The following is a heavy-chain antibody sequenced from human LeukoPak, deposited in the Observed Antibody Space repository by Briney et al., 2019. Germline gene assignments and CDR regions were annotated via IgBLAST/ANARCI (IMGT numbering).Heavy chain of an antibody. CDR1: GFTFSSYA. J-gene: IGHJ4*02. CDR3: AKSITIVGVVIHLDY. CDR2: ISGSGGST. D-gene: IGHD3-3*01. V-gene: IGHV3-23*01. Sequence: PGGSLRLSCAASGFTFSSYAMSWVRQAPGKGLEWVSAISGSGGSTYYADSVKGRFTISRDNSKNTLYLQMNSLRAEDTAVYYCAKSITIVGVVIHLDYWGQGTLVTVSS.